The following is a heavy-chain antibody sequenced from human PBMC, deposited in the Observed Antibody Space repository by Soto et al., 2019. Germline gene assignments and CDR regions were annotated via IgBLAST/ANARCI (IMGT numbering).Heavy chain of an antibody. CDR3: EKARARIEVAGRRSKGSLMFDY. V-gene: IGHV4-34*01. CDR2: INHSGST. J-gene: IGHJ4*01. D-gene: IGHD6-19*01. Sequence: PSETLSLTCAVYGGSFSGYYWIWIRQPPGKWLECIGEINHSGSTNYNPSLKSRVTISVDTSKNQFSLKLSSVTAADTAVYYCEKARARIEVAGRRSKGSLMFDYWGHGTMVTDSS. CDR1: GGSFSGYY.